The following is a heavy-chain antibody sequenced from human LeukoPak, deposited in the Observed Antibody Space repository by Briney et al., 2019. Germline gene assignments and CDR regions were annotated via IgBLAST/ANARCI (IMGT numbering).Heavy chain of an antibody. D-gene: IGHD4-17*01. CDR1: GYTFTSYD. J-gene: IGHJ6*02. CDR3: ARGKFPSYGDYLYGMDG. CDR2: MNPNSGNT. V-gene: IGHV1-8*01. Sequence: ASVKVSCKASGYTFTSYDINWVRQATGQGLEWMGWMNPNSGNTGYAQKFQGRVTMTRNTSISTAYMELSSLRSEDTAVYYCARGKFPSYGDYLYGMDGWGQGTTVSVSS.